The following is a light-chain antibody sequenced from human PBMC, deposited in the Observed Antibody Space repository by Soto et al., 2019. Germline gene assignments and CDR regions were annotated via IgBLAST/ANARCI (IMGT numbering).Light chain of an antibody. CDR1: SSDVGGYKY. CDR3: SSYTSSSTRV. V-gene: IGLV2-14*01. Sequence: QSALTQPASVSASPGQSITISCTGTSSDVGGYKYVSWYQQHPGKAPKLMIYEVSNRPSGVSNRFSGSKSGNTASLTIPGLQAEDEADYYCSSYTSSSTRVFGTGTKVTVL. CDR2: EVS. J-gene: IGLJ1*01.